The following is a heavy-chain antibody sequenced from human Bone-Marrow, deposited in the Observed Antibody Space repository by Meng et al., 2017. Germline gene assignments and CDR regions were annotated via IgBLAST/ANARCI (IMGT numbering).Heavy chain of an antibody. CDR3: ARDKVADAFDI. CDR2: ISYDGSNK. J-gene: IGHJ3*02. Sequence: GGSLRLSCAASGFTFSSYAMHWVRQAPGKGLEWVAVISYDGSNKYYADSVKGRFAISRGNSKNTLYLQMNSQRAEDTAVYYCARDKVADAFDIWGQGTLVTVSS. CDR1: GFTFSSYA. V-gene: IGHV3-30*01.